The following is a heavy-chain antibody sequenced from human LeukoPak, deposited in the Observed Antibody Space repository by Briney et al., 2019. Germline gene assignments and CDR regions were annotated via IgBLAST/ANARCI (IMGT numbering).Heavy chain of an antibody. CDR3: ARARGYCSSTSCVFGY. CDR2: MNPNSGNT. V-gene: IGHV1-8*03. CDR1: GYTFTSYD. Sequence: GASVKVSCKASGYTFTSYDINWVRQATGQGLEWMGWMNPNSGNTGYAQKFQGRVTITRNTSISTAYMELSSPRSEDTAVYYCARARGYCSSTSCVFGYWGQGTLVTVSS. J-gene: IGHJ4*02. D-gene: IGHD2-2*01.